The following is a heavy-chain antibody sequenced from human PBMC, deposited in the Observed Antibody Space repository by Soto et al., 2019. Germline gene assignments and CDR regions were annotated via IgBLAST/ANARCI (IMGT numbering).Heavy chain of an antibody. V-gene: IGHV1-46*01. D-gene: IGHD2-15*01. CDR1: GYTFTSYY. J-gene: IGHJ4*02. Sequence: QVQLVQSGAEVKKPGASVKVSCKASGYTFTSYYMHWVRQAPGQGLEWMGIINPSGGSTSYAQKFQGRDTMTRETSTSTVYMELSSLRSEDTAVYYCARVGSLNIPFDYWCQGTLVTVSS. CDR2: INPSGGST. CDR3: ARVGSLNIPFDY.